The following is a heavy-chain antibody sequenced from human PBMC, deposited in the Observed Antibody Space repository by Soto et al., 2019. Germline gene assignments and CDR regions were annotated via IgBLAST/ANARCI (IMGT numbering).Heavy chain of an antibody. CDR3: AKARSGSWHEGYYFDN. V-gene: IGHV3-30*18. D-gene: IGHD2-15*01. CDR1: GFTFISYG. Sequence: QVQLVESGGGVVQPGRSLRLSCAASGFTFISYGMHWVRQAPGKGLEWLAVMSYDGRDKYYADSVRGRFTISSDNSKNTVYLQLNSLRVEDTAVYYCAKARSGSWHEGYYFDNCGQGTLVNVSS. J-gene: IGHJ4*02. CDR2: MSYDGRDK.